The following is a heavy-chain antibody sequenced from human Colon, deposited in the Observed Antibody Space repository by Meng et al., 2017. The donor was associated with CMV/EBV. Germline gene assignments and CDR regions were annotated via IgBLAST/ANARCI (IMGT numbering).Heavy chain of an antibody. D-gene: IGHD3-22*01. V-gene: IGHV3-64*01. CDR1: GFIFSNHA. Sequence: SGFIFSNHAIHWVRQAPGKGLEYVSAISSNEVSTYYGSSVKGRFTISRGNSKNTVILQMGSLRPDDMAVYYCARVSRYDSSGNALDLWGQGTLVTVSS. J-gene: IGHJ5*02. CDR2: ISSNEVST. CDR3: ARVSRYDSSGNALDL.